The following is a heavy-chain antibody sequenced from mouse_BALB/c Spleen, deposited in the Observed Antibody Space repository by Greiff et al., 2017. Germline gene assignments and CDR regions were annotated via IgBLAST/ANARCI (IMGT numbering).Heavy chain of an antibody. CDR2: IDPANGNT. Sequence: EVQLQQSGAELVKPGASVKLSCTASGFYIKDTYMHWVKQSPEQGLEWIGRIDPANGNTKYDPKFQGKATITADTSSNTAYLQLSSLTSEDTAVYYCARSDDYESAPMDYWGQGTSVTVSS. CDR3: ARSDDYESAPMDY. D-gene: IGHD2-4*01. V-gene: IGHV14-3*02. CDR1: GFYIKDTY. J-gene: IGHJ4*01.